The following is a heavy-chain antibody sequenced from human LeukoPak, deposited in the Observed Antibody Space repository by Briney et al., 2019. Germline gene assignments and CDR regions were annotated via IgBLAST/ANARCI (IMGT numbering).Heavy chain of an antibody. CDR1: GFTFSTYS. Sequence: GGSLRLSCAASGFTFSTYSMGWVRQTPGKGLEWVSSISGSGGNTYSADSVKGRFTISRDNSKNMLYLQMNSLRAEDTAVYYCAKDFRRSGSYGWFDPWGQGTLVTVSS. J-gene: IGHJ5*02. CDR2: ISGSGGNT. D-gene: IGHD1-26*01. V-gene: IGHV3-23*01. CDR3: AKDFRRSGSYGWFDP.